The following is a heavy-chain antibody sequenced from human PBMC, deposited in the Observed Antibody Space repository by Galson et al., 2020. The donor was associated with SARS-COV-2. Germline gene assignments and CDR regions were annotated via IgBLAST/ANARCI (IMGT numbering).Heavy chain of an antibody. CDR2: MNPNSGNT. D-gene: IGHD4-17*01. CDR3: ARSYDDFAAWFDP. J-gene: IGHJ5*02. V-gene: IGHV1-8*02. Sequence: GESLKISCKASGYTFTNYEINWVRQAPGQGLEWMGWMNPNSGNTGYAHKFQGRVTMTRTTSISTAYMELNSLTSEDTAVYYCARSYDDFAAWFDPWGQGTLVTVSS. CDR1: GYTFTNYE.